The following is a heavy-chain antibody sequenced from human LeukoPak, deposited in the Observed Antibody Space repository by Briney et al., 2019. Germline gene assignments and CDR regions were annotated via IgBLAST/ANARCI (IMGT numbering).Heavy chain of an antibody. CDR3: ARQYSGYDY. CDR1: GFTFSSYA. CDR2: ISGSGSST. J-gene: IGHJ4*02. D-gene: IGHD5-12*01. V-gene: IGHV3-23*01. Sequence: GGSLRLSCAASGFTFSSYAMSWVRQAPGKGLEWVSIISGSGSSTFFADSVKGRFTISRDNAKNSLFLQMNSLRAEDTAVYYCARQYSGYDYWGQGTLVTVSS.